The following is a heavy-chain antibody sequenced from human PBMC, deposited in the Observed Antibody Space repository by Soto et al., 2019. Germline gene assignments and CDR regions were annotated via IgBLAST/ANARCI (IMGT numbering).Heavy chain of an antibody. J-gene: IGHJ4*02. CDR1: GGSISSGDYY. CDR3: ARLAGAPRPIDY. V-gene: IGHV4-30-4*01. Sequence: PSETLSLTCTVSGGSISSGDYYWSWIRQPPGKGLKWIGYIYYSGSTYYNPSLKSRVTISVDTSKNQFSLKLSSVTAADTAVYYCARLAGAPRPIDYWGQGTLVTVSS. D-gene: IGHD4-17*01. CDR2: IYYSGST.